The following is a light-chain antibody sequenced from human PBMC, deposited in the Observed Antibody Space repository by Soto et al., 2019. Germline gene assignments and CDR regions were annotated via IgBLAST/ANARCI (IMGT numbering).Light chain of an antibody. J-gene: IGKJ5*01. CDR1: RSILSSSNNKNF. CDR3: QQYFDNSIT. V-gene: IGKV4-1*01. Sequence: DIVMTQSPDSLALSLGERATINCKSSRSILSSSNNKNFLAWYQQKPGQPPRLLIYWASTRESGVPDRFSGSGSGTDFTLTISSLQAEDVAVYYCQQYFDNSITFGQGTRLEIK. CDR2: WAS.